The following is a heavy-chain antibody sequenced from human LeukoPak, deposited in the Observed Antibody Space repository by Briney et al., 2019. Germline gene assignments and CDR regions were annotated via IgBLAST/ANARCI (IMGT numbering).Heavy chain of an antibody. Sequence: SVKVSCKASGGTFSSYAISWVRQAPGQGLEWMGGIIPIFGTANYAQKFQGRVTITADESTSTAYMELSSLRSEDTAVYYCARDRGAYCGGDFSTWFDPWGQGTLVTVSS. J-gene: IGHJ5*02. D-gene: IGHD2-21*02. CDR3: ARDRGAYCGGDFSTWFDP. V-gene: IGHV1-69*13. CDR2: IIPIFGTA. CDR1: GGTFSSYA.